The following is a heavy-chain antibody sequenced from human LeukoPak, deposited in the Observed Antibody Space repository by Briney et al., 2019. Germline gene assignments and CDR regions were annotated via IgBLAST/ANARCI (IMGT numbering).Heavy chain of an antibody. D-gene: IGHD2-2*01. CDR3: ARVGGYCSSTSCRGPYYFDY. Sequence: PSETLSLTCTVSGGSISSGGYYWRWIRQHPGKGLEWIGYIYYSGSTYYNPSLKSRVTISVDTSKNQFSLKLSSVTAADTAVYYCARVGGYCSSTSCRGPYYFDYWGQGTLVTVSS. CDR2: IYYSGST. CDR1: GGSISSGGYY. J-gene: IGHJ4*02. V-gene: IGHV4-31*03.